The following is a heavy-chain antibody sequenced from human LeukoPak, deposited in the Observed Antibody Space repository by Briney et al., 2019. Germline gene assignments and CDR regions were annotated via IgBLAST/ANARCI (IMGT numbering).Heavy chain of an antibody. J-gene: IGHJ4*02. CDR2: MYSTGSN. CDR3: AREPTSGREPTSGRPLDY. Sequence: SETLSLTCTVSGGSISGYFWTWIRQPAGKGLEWIGRMYSTGSNNYNPSLKSRVTMSLDTSKNHFSLNLTSVTAADTAVYYCAREPTSGREPTSGRPLDYWGQGTLVTVFS. D-gene: IGHD2-8*01. CDR1: GGSISGYF. V-gene: IGHV4-4*07.